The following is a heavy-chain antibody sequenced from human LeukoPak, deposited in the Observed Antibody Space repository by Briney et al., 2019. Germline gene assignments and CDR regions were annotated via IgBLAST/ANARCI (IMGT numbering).Heavy chain of an antibody. Sequence: GASVTVSCKASGYTFTSYYMHWVRQAPGQGLEWMGIINPSGGSTSYAQKFQGRVTMTRDTSTSTVYMELSSLRSEDTAVYYCARDVGRNSAGPGSYRWFDPWGQGTLVTVSS. J-gene: IGHJ5*02. CDR2: INPSGGST. V-gene: IGHV1-46*01. CDR3: ARDVGRNSAGPGSYRWFDP. CDR1: GYTFTSYY. D-gene: IGHD3-10*01.